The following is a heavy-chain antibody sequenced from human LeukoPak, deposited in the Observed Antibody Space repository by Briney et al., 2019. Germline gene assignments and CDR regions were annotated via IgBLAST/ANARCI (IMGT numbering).Heavy chain of an antibody. V-gene: IGHV4-39*01. D-gene: IGHD6-13*01. Sequence: PSETLSLTCTVSGGSISSSSYYWGWIRQPPGKGLEWIGSIYYSGSTYYNPSLKSRVTISVDTSKNQFSLKLSSVTAADTAVYYCARLIVAAAVDYWGQGTLATVSS. CDR1: GGSISSSSYY. J-gene: IGHJ4*02. CDR2: IYYSGST. CDR3: ARLIVAAAVDY.